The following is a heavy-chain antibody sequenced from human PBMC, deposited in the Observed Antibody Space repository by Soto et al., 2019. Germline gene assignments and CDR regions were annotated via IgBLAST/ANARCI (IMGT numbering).Heavy chain of an antibody. D-gene: IGHD3-10*01. V-gene: IGHV5-51*01. J-gene: IGHJ5*02. CDR3: ARGYFDSGHGYDL. Sequence: PGESLKISCKGPGHLFNNHWIGWVRQTPGKGLEWMGLIFTRDSETKTSPSFQGHVSFSVDNSINTVYLQWTSLKTTDTGIYFCARGYFDSGHGYDLWGQGTILTVYS. CDR1: GHLFNNHW. CDR2: IFTRDSET.